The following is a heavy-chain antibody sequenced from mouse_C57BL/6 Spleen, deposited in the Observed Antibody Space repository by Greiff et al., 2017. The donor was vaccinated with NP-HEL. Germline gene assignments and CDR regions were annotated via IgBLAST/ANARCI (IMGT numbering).Heavy chain of an antibody. Sequence: VQLQQSGAELVKPGASVKLSCKASGYTFTEYTIHWVKQRPGQGLEWIGEIDPSDSYTNYNQKFKGKSTLTVDKSSSTAYMQLSSLTSEDSAVYYCARDYYGSTLDYWGQGTTLTVSS. V-gene: IGHV1-69*01. CDR3: ARDYYGSTLDY. CDR2: IDPSDSYT. CDR1: GYTFTEYT. J-gene: IGHJ2*01. D-gene: IGHD1-1*01.